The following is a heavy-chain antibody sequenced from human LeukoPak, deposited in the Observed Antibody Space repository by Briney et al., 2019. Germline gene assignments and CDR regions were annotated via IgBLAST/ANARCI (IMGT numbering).Heavy chain of an antibody. D-gene: IGHD2-2*01. CDR1: GFTFSSYA. V-gene: IGHV3-74*01. CDR3: ARDSSSVPEY. J-gene: IGHJ4*02. Sequence: GGSLRLSCAASGFTFSSYAMSWVRQAPGKGLEWVSRIKYDGSYTSYADSVKGRFTVSRDNAKNTLYLQMNSLRAEDTAVYYCARDSSSVPEYWGQGTPVTVSS. CDR2: IKYDGSYT.